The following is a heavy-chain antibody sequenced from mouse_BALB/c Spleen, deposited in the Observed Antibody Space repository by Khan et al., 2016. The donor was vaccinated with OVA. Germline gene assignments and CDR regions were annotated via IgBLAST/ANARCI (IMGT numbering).Heavy chain of an antibody. CDR2: ISSVSTYT. CDR3: ARHNYGPFAF. D-gene: IGHD1-1*01. J-gene: IGHJ3*01. Sequence: EVELVESGGGLVKPGGSLKVSCAASGFTFSNYAMSWVRQTPEKRLELVATISSVSTYTYYPDSVKGRFTISRDNAKDTLYLQMSSLRSEDTAMYYCARHNYGPFAFWGQGTLVTVSA. CDR1: GFTFSNYA. V-gene: IGHV5-9-3*01.